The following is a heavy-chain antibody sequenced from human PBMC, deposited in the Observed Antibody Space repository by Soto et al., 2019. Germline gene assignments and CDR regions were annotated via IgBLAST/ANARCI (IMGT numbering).Heavy chain of an antibody. J-gene: IGHJ4*02. CDR2: ISWNSARI. CDR3: TKDPSAGAVAPPRD. D-gene: IGHD6-19*01. CDR1: GFTFDEYA. V-gene: IGHV3-9*01. Sequence: EVQLVESGGGLVQPGRSLRLSCAASGFTFDEYAMHWVRQAPGKGLEWVSGISWNSARIGYADSVKGRFTISRDNAKKSLYLQMNSRRPEDTALYYCTKDPSAGAVAPPRDWGQGTLVTVSS.